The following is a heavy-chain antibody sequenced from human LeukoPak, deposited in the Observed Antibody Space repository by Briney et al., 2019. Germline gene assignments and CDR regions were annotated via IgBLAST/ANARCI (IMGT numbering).Heavy chain of an antibody. J-gene: IGHJ4*02. Sequence: PGGSLNLSWAPSDFTFSKYWWLWVGQAQGKGLETVSRINTDGPVTTYAGSVKGRFTVSRDNADNTMFLQMNSVRDEDTAVYYCATKQWLAPPPDSWGQGTPVTVSS. CDR3: ATKQWLAPPPDS. CDR2: INTDGPVT. CDR1: DFTFSKYW. D-gene: IGHD6-19*01. V-gene: IGHV3-74*01.